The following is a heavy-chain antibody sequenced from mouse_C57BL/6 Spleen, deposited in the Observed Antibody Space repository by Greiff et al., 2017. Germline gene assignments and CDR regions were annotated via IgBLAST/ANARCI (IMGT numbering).Heavy chain of an antibody. D-gene: IGHD1-1*01. Sequence: VQLQQPGAELVRPGTSVKLSCKASGYTFTSYWMHWVKQRPGQGLEWIGVIDPSDSYTNYNQKFKGKATLTVDTSSSTAYMQLSSLTSEDSAVYYCAREDYYGSSYVGYWGQGTTLTVSS. CDR3: AREDYYGSSYVGY. J-gene: IGHJ2*01. CDR2: IDPSDSYT. V-gene: IGHV1-59*01. CDR1: GYTFTSYW.